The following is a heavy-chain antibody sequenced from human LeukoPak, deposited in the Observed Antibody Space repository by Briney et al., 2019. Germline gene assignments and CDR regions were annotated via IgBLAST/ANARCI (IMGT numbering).Heavy chain of an antibody. CDR3: ARGTLAAAGNLPNDY. CDR1: GYTFTSYY. J-gene: IGHJ4*02. CDR2: INPSGGST. D-gene: IGHD6-13*01. V-gene: IGHV1-46*01. Sequence: ASVKVSCKASGYTFTSYYMHWVRQAPGQGLEWMGIINPSGGSTSYAQKFQGRVTMTRDMSTSTAYMELRSLRSDDTAVYYCARGTLAAAGNLPNDYWGQGTLVTVSS.